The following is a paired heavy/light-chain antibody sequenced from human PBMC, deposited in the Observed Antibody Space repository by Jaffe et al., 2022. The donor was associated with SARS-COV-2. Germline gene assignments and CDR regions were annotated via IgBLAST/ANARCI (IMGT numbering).Heavy chain of an antibody. V-gene: IGHV3-72*01. CDR1: GFTFSDHY. D-gene: IGHD1-26*01. Sequence: EVQLVESGGGLVQPGGSLRLSCAASGFTFSDHYMDWVRQAPGKGLEWVGRGRDKANGYTTEYAASVKGRFTISRDDSKNSLYLQMNSLEIEDTAVYYCVRASGRRGSYGLDVWGKGTTVTVSS. J-gene: IGHJ6*04. CDR2: GRDKANGYTT. CDR3: VRASGRRGSYGLDV.
Light chain of an antibody. V-gene: IGKV1-16*02. CDR2: AAS. Sequence: DIQMTQSPSSLSASVGDRVTITCRASQGISNSLTWFQQKPGKAPESLIYAASSLQSGVPSKFSGSGSGTDFTLTISSLQPEDFATYYCQQYYMYPLTFGGGTKVEIK. CDR3: QQYYMYPLT. J-gene: IGKJ4*01. CDR1: QGISNS.